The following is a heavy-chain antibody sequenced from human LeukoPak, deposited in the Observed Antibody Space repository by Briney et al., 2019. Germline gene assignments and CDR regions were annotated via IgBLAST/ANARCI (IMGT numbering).Heavy chain of an antibody. Sequence: GRSLTLSCAASGFTFSSYGMHWARQARGKGLEWVAVISYYGSNKHYADSAKGRFTITRDNSKNTLYLQMNSLRAEDTAVYSCAKGYSGYLDYWGQGTLVTVSS. CDR1: GFTFSSYG. J-gene: IGHJ4*02. D-gene: IGHD1-26*01. CDR2: ISYYGSNK. CDR3: AKGYSGYLDY. V-gene: IGHV3-30*18.